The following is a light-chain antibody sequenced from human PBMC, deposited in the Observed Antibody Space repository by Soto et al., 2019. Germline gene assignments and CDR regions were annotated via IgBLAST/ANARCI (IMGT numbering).Light chain of an antibody. J-gene: IGKJ2*01. CDR3: QQSNSFPYT. Sequence: DIQMTQSPSSVSASVGDRVPITCRASQDVSFWLAWYQQKPGQAPKLLVYTATTLQSGVPSRFSGSGSGTHFTLTINGLQPEDFATYYCQQSNSFPYTFGQGTKVDI. CDR1: QDVSFW. CDR2: TAT. V-gene: IGKV1D-12*01.